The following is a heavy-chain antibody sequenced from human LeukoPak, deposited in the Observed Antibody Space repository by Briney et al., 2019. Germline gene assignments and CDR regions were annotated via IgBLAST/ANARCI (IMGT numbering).Heavy chain of an antibody. CDR3: ARSDPYCSSTSCPFDY. Sequence: SETLSLTCTVSGGSISSYYWSWIRQPPGKGLGWIGEINHSGSTNYNPSLKSRVTISVDTSKNQFSLKLSSVTAADTAVYYCARSDPYCSSTSCPFDYWGQGTLVTVSS. CDR1: GGSISSYY. D-gene: IGHD2-2*01. V-gene: IGHV4-34*01. CDR2: INHSGST. J-gene: IGHJ4*02.